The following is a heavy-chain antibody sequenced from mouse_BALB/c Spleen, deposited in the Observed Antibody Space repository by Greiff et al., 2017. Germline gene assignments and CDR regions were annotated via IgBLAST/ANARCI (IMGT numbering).Heavy chain of an antibody. CDR2: IDPETGGT. CDR1: GYTFTDYE. J-gene: IGHJ2*01. Sequence: QVQLKESGAELVRPGASVTLSCKASGYTFTDYEMHWVKQTPVHGLEWIGAIDPETGGTAYNQKFKGKATLTADKSSSTAYMELRRLTSEDSAVYYCTRLRYGYLDYWGQGTTLTVSS. V-gene: IGHV1-15*01. D-gene: IGHD1-1*01. CDR3: TRLRYGYLDY.